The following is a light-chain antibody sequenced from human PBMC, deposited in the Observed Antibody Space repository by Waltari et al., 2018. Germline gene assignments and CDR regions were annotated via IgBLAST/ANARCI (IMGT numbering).Light chain of an antibody. CDR1: SSNIGHNY. CDR3: GTWDSSLSGGV. CDR2: DNN. V-gene: IGLV1-51*01. Sequence: QSVLTQPPSVSAAPGQKVTISCSANSSNIGHNYVSCYQQLPGIAHKLLIYDNNKRPSGIPDRFSGSKSGTSATLGITGLQTGDEADYYCGTWDSSLSGGVFGGGTELTVL. J-gene: IGLJ2*01.